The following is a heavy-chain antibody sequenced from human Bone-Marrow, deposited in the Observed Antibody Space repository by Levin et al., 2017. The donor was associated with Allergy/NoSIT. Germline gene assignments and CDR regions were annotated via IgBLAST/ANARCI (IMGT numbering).Heavy chain of an antibody. CDR2: ISYDGSNK. D-gene: IGHD4-17*01. CDR1: GFTFSSYA. J-gene: IGHJ4*02. CDR3: ARGDTVTTQNLGR. V-gene: IGHV3-30-3*01. Sequence: LSLTCAASGFTFSSYAMHWVRQAPGKGLEWVAVISYDGSNKYYADSVKGRFTISRDNSKNTLYLQMNSLRAEDTAVYYCARGDTVTTQNLGRWGQGTLVTVSS.